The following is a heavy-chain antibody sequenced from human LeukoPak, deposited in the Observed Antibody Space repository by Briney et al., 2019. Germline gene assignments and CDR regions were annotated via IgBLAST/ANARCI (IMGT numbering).Heavy chain of an antibody. J-gene: IGHJ1*01. V-gene: IGHV3-21*01. CDR2: ISSSSSYI. CDR3: ARDRGDGWTLEYFQH. Sequence: ETLSLTCTVSGYSISSGYYWGWIRQPPGKGLEWVSSISSSSSYIYYADSVKGRFTISRDNANNSLYLQMNSLRAEDTAVYYCARDRGDGWTLEYFQHWGQGTLVTVSS. D-gene: IGHD5-24*01. CDR1: GYSISSGYY.